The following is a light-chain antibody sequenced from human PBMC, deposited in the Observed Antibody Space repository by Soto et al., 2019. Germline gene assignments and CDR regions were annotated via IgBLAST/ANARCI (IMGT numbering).Light chain of an antibody. CDR1: QSVNSD. Sequence: IVMTQSPATLSVSPGARATLSCRASQSVNSDLAWYQQKLGQAPRLLIHSASTRATGIPARFSGSGSGTEFTLTISSLQSEDFVVYYCQQYNTWPRTFGQGTKVEIK. J-gene: IGKJ1*01. CDR2: SAS. V-gene: IGKV3-15*01. CDR3: QQYNTWPRT.